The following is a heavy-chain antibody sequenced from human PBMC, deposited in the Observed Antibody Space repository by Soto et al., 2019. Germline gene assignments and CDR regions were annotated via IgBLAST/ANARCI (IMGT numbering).Heavy chain of an antibody. D-gene: IGHD2-21*02. CDR1: GGSISSYY. CDR2: IYYSGST. J-gene: IGHJ3*02. V-gene: IGHV4-59*01. Sequence: SETLSLTCTVSGGSISSYYRSWIRQPPGKGLEWIGYIYYSGSTNYNPSLKSRVTISVDTSKNQFSLKLSSVTAADTAVYYCAISDDSDAFDIWGQGTMVTVSS. CDR3: AISDDSDAFDI.